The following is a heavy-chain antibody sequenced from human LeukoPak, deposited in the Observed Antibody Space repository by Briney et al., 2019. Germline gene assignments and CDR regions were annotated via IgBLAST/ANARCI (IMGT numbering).Heavy chain of an antibody. CDR2: IKSKTDGGTT. CDR3: TRDRDHLNWRGGGVRIDY. D-gene: IGHD1-14*01. J-gene: IGHJ4*02. CDR1: GFTFSNAW. Sequence: KSGGSLRLSCAASGFTFSNAWMSWVRQAPGKGLEWVGRIKSKTDGGTTDYAAPVKGRFTISRDDSKSIAYLQMDSLKTEDTAVYYCTRDRDHLNWRGGGVRIDYWGQGTLVTVSS. V-gene: IGHV3-15*01.